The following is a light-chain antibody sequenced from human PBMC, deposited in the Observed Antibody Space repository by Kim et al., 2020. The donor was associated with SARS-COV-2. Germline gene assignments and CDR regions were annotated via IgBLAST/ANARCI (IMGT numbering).Light chain of an antibody. V-gene: IGLV10-54*01. CDR2: RNN. Sequence: QTATLTCTGNSNAVGIEGASWLQQHQGHPPKLRSSRNNNRPSGIPERFSASRSGDAASLTITGLQPEDEADYYCSAWDISLCAWVFGGGTRLTVL. J-gene: IGLJ3*02. CDR3: SAWDISLCAWV. CDR1: SNAVGIEG.